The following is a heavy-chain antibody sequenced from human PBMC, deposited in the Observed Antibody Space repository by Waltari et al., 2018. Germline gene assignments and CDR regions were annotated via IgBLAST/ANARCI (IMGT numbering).Heavy chain of an antibody. CDR2: ISGSGGST. D-gene: IGHD3-3*02. V-gene: IGHV3-23*01. CDR3: AKHPIRTGQYWFDP. J-gene: IGHJ5*02. Sequence: EVQRLESGGGLVQPGGDLRLDCAASGVTVSSYAMSWVRQAPGKGLEWVSAISGSGGSTYYADSVKGRFTISRDNSKNTLYLQMNSLRAEDTAVYYCAKHPIRTGQYWFDPWGQGTLVTVS. CDR1: GVTVSSYA.